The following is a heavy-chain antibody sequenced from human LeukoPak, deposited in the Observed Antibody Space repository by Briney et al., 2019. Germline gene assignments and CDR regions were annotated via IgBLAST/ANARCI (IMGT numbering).Heavy chain of an antibody. CDR3: ARGTNNDY. J-gene: IGHJ4*02. V-gene: IGHV3-7*01. CDR2: TKQDGSGK. CDR1: GFTFVSYW. Sequence: GGSLRLSCAASGFTFVSYWMSWVRQAPGKGLEWVAYTKQDGSGKSYVDSVKGRFTISRDNAKNSLYLQMNSLRAEDTAVYYCARGTNNDYWGQGTLVTVSS.